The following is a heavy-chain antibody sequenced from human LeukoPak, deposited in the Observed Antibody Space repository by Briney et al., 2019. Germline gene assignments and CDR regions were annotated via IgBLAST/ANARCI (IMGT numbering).Heavy chain of an antibody. Sequence: ASVKVSCKASGYTFSIYGFSWVRQAPGQGLEWMGWISVYNGNTNYAQKFQGRVTMTTDTSTSTAHMELRSLRSDDTAVYYCARQGYSGHAQGAADYWGQGTLVTVSS. CDR3: ARQGYSGHAQGAADY. CDR1: GYTFSIYG. J-gene: IGHJ4*02. D-gene: IGHD4-23*01. CDR2: ISVYNGNT. V-gene: IGHV1-18*01.